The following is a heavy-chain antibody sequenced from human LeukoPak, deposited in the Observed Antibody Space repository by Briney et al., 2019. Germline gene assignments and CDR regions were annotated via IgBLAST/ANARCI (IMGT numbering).Heavy chain of an antibody. Sequence: SETLSLTCTVSGGSISGYYWSWIRQPAGKGLEWIGYIYYSGTTKYSPSLTSRVTISVDTSKNQFSLKLNSVTAADTAVYYCARAGLPAADRQRYYMDVWGKGTTVTVFS. J-gene: IGHJ6*03. CDR1: GGSISGYY. CDR3: ARAGLPAADRQRYYMDV. CDR2: IYYSGTT. D-gene: IGHD2-2*01. V-gene: IGHV4-59*08.